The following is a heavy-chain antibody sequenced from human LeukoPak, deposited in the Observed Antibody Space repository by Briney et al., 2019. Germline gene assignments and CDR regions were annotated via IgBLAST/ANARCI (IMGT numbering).Heavy chain of an antibody. CDR2: IYPGDSDT. J-gene: IGHJ6*03. V-gene: IGHV5-51*01. D-gene: IGHD4/OR15-4a*01. CDR1: GYSFTTYW. Sequence: GESLKISCKGSGYSFTTYWIGWVRQMPGKSLEWMGIIYPGDSDTRYSPSFQGQVTISADRSISTAYLQWSSLKASDTAMYYCARGFYGGYYYYYYMDVWGKGTTVTVSS. CDR3: ARGFYGGYYYYYYMDV.